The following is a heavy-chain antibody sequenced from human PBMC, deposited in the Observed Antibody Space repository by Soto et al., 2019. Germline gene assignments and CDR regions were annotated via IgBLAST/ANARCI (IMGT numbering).Heavy chain of an antibody. V-gene: IGHV3-23*01. J-gene: IGHJ3*02. CDR1: GFTFSSYA. CDR3: AKGILGMGSQGAFDI. Sequence: GGSLRLSCAASGFTFSSYAMSWVRQAPGKGLEWVSAISGSGGSTYYADSVKGRFTISRDNSKNTLYLQMNSLRAEDTAVYYCAKGILGMGSQGAFDIWCQGTMVTVSS. D-gene: IGHD7-27*01. CDR2: ISGSGGST.